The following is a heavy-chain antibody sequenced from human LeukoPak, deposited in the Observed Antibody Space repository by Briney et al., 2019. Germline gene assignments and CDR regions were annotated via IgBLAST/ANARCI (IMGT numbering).Heavy chain of an antibody. J-gene: IGHJ4*02. V-gene: IGHV4-39*07. CDR3: ARGVLLWFGELSHFDY. CDR1: GGSIRSNSYY. CDR2: IYHSGST. D-gene: IGHD3-10*01. Sequence: SETLSLTCTVSGGSIRSNSYYWGWIRQPPGKGLEWIGSIYHSGSTYYNPSLKSRVTISVDTSKNQFSLKLSSVTAADTAVYYCARGVLLWFGELSHFDYWGQGTLVTVSS.